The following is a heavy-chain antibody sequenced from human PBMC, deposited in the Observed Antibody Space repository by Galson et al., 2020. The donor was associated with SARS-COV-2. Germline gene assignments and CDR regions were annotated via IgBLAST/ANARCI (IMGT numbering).Heavy chain of an antibody. Sequence: ASVKVSCKASGYTFSGHYMHWVRLAPGQGLEWMGRINPNSGDTDVAQKFQGRVTMTTDTSLTTAYMELSRLTSDDTAVYYCTRGSNSSPFYHFDHWGQGTLVSVSS. CDR1: GYTFSGHY. D-gene: IGHD3-10*01. CDR3: TRGSNSSPFYHFDH. CDR2: INPNSGDT. V-gene: IGHV1-2*06. J-gene: IGHJ4*02.